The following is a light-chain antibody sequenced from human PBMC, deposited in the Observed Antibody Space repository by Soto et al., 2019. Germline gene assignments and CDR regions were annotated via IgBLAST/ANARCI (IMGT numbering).Light chain of an antibody. CDR1: QSVSSSF. V-gene: IGKV3-20*01. Sequence: EIVLTQSPGTLSLSPGERATLSCRASQSVSSSFLAWYQQKPDQAPRLLIYGASSRATGIPDRFSGSGSGTEFTLTISRLEPEDFAVYYCQQYGRSPWTFGQGTKVEIK. CDR2: GAS. J-gene: IGKJ1*01. CDR3: QQYGRSPWT.